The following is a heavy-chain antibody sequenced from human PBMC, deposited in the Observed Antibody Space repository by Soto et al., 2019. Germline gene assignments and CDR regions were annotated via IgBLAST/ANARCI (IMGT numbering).Heavy chain of an antibody. CDR1: GFTFGDYA. CDR3: TRDWELATYYYYYGMDV. V-gene: IGHV3-49*04. Sequence: GGSLRLSCTASGFTFGDYAMSWVRQAPGKGLEWVGFIRSKAYGGTTEYAASVKGRFTISRDDSKSIAYLQMNSLKTEDTAVYYCTRDWELATYYYYYGMDVWGQGTTVTVSS. J-gene: IGHJ6*02. CDR2: IRSKAYGGTT. D-gene: IGHD3-3*02.